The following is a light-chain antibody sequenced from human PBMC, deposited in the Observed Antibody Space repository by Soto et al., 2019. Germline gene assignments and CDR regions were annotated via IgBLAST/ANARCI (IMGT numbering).Light chain of an antibody. CDR1: QSISTS. CDR2: AAP. V-gene: IGKV1-39*01. Sequence: IKMTQSPSSLSASVQNRVTTTCRASQSISTSLNWYQQKPGEAPKLLIYAAPSLQSGVPPRFSGSESGTEFTLTIFSLQPEDVAPYYCQQASCRPLTLGGGTKVDI. CDR3: QQASCRPLT. J-gene: IGKJ4*01.